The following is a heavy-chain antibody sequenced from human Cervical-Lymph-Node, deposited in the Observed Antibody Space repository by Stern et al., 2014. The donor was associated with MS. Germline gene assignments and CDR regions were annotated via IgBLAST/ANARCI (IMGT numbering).Heavy chain of an antibody. CDR3: ARNLNGFDF. CDR2: ISVNTDYT. V-gene: IGHV3-21*06. Sequence: EVQLLESGGGLVEPGGSLRLSCEASGFTFSFYNLNWVRQAPGEGLEWVSSISVNTDYTYYAESVKGRFTVSRDDAKNSLYLDMHSLRAEDTAVYYCARNLNGFDFWGQGTTVTVSS. CDR1: GFTFSFYN. J-gene: IGHJ3*01.